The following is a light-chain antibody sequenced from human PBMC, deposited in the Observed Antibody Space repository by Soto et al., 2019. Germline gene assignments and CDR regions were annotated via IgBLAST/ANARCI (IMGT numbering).Light chain of an antibody. Sequence: DIQMTQSPSSVSASVGDRVTITCRASQGITNWLAWYQQKPGKAPKLLIYAASGLPSGVPSRFSGGGSGTDFTLTISSLQAEDFATYYCQQANCFPLTFGGGTKVEIK. CDR1: QGITNW. J-gene: IGKJ4*01. CDR2: AAS. CDR3: QQANCFPLT. V-gene: IGKV1-12*01.